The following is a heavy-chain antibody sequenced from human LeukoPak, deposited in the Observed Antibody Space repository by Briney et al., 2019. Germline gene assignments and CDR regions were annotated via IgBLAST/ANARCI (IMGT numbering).Heavy chain of an antibody. CDR2: IRYDGGEK. Sequence: GGSLRLSCAASGFTFSSYWMTWVRQAPGKGLEWVANIRYDGGEKYHADSVNGRFTISRDNAKNSLSLQMNSLRAEDTAVYYCVRDGSFFGDVWGKGTTVTVSS. CDR3: VRDGSFFGDV. CDR1: GFTFSSYW. V-gene: IGHV3-7*01. D-gene: IGHD1-1*01. J-gene: IGHJ6*04.